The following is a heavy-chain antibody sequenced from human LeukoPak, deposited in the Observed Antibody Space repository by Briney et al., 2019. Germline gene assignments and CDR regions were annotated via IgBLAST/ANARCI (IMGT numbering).Heavy chain of an antibody. Sequence: ASVKVSCTASGYTFTGYYMHWVRQAPGQGLEWMGWINPNSGGTNYAQKFQGRVTMTRDTSISTAYMELSRLRSDDTAAYYCARDNYLRYDSSGGWGQGTLVTVSS. CDR2: INPNSGGT. V-gene: IGHV1-2*02. CDR3: ARDNYLRYDSSGG. D-gene: IGHD3-22*01. J-gene: IGHJ4*02. CDR1: GYTFTGYY.